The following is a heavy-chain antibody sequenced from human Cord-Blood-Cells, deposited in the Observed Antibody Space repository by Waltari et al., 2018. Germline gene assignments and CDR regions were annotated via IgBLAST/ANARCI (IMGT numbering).Heavy chain of an antibody. CDR2: INHSGST. CDR3: ARHGMAPNWFDP. CDR1: GGSFSGYY. J-gene: IGHJ5*02. Sequence: QVQLQQWGAGLLKPSETLSLTCAVYGGSFSGYYWSWIRQPPGKGLEWIGEINHSGSTNYNPPLKSRVTISVDTSKNQFSLKLSSVTAADTAVYYCARHGMAPNWFDPWGQGTLVTVSS. V-gene: IGHV4-34*01. D-gene: IGHD1-26*01.